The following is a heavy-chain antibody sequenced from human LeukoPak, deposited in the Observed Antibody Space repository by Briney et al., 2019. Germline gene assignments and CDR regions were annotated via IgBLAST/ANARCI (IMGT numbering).Heavy chain of an antibody. D-gene: IGHD3-16*02. Sequence: GGSLRLPCAASGFTLASYAMSWVRQAPGKGLEWVSAITGSGRSTYYADSAKGRFTISRDNSKNTLYLQMNSLRAEDTAVYYCAKETQFGGVIVTNFDYWGQGTLVTVSS. CDR2: ITGSGRST. CDR1: GFTLASYA. CDR3: AKETQFGGVIVTNFDY. J-gene: IGHJ4*02. V-gene: IGHV3-23*01.